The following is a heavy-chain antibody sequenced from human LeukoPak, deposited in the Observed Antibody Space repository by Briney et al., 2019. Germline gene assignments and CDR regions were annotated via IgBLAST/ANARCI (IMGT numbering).Heavy chain of an antibody. CDR1: GFTFSSYA. J-gene: IGHJ4*02. V-gene: IGHV3-23*01. CDR3: AKAAGNTGYYGRYYFDY. Sequence: GGSLRLSCAASGFTFSSYAMSWVRQAPGKGLEWVSAISGSGGTTYYADSVKGRLTISRDNSKNTVYLQMNSLRADDTAVYYCAKAAGNTGYYGRYYFDYWGQGTLVTVSS. CDR2: ISGSGGTT. D-gene: IGHD3-9*01.